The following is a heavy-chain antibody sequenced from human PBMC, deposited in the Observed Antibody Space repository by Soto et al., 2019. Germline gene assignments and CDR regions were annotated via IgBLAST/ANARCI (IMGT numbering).Heavy chain of an antibody. CDR1: GFTFSDYY. J-gene: IGHJ6*03. V-gene: IGHV3-11*01. Sequence: QVQLVESGGGLVKPGGTLRLSCAASGFTFSDYYMSWIRQAPGKGLEWVSYISSSGSTIYYADSVKARFTISRDNAKNSLYLEMNSLSAEDTAVYYCARAVAAASYYYYYYYYMGVWGKGTTVTVSS. CDR2: ISSSGSTI. D-gene: IGHD6-13*01. CDR3: ARAVAAASYYYYYYYYMGV.